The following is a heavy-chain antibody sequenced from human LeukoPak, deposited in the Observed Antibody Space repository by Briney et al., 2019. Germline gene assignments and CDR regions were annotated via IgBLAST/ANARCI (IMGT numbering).Heavy chain of an antibody. D-gene: IGHD6-6*01. V-gene: IGHV4-31*01. CDR3: ARAYSPSSLYFDY. Sequence: PSETLSLTCTVSGASISSGDYYWSWIRQHPGKGLEWIGYIYNSGSTYYNPSLKSQITISVDTSQSQFSLKLSSVTAADTAVYFCARAYSPSSLYFDYWGQGTLVTVSS. J-gene: IGHJ4*02. CDR2: IYNSGST. CDR1: GASISSGDYY.